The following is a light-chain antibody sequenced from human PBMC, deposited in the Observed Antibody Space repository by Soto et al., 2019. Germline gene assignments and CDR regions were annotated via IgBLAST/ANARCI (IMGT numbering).Light chain of an antibody. CDR2: AAS. J-gene: IGKJ1*01. Sequence: DFQMTQSPSSFSASVGERVSVTCRASQSISTFLNWYQQRPGEAPKLLIYAASSLQSGVPSMFSGCGSGADFTLTIGSVQPEDFATYYCQQSYTAPRTVGQGTKVEVK. CDR1: QSISTF. CDR3: QQSYTAPRT. V-gene: IGKV1-39*01.